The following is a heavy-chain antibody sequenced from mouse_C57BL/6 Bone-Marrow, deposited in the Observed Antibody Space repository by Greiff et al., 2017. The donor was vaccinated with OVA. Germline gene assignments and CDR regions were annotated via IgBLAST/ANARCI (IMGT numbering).Heavy chain of an antibody. V-gene: IGHV1-50*01. J-gene: IGHJ2*01. CDR2: IDPSDSYT. D-gene: IGHD1-1*01. Sequence: QVQLQQPGAELVKPGASVKLSCKASGYTFTSYWMQWVKQSPGQGLEWIGEIDPSDSYTNYNQKFKGKATLTVDTSSSTAYMQLSSLTSEDSAVYYCARTYGSSYFDYWGQGTTLTVSS. CDR1: GYTFTSYW. CDR3: ARTYGSSYFDY.